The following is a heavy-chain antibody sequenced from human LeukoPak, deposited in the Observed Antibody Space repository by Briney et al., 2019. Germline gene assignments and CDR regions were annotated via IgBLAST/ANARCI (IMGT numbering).Heavy chain of an antibody. J-gene: IGHJ4*02. CDR1: GASFSSSTYY. CDR3: ARHAGGIAAAGTRPFDY. CDR2: IYYGGGT. D-gene: IGHD6-13*01. V-gene: IGHV4-39*01. Sequence: PSETLSLTCTVSGASFSSSTYYWGWIRQPPGKGLEWIGSIYYGGGTYYNPSLKSRVTMSVDTSQKQFSLKLSSVTAADTAVYYCARHAGGIAAAGTRPFDYWGRGTLVTVSS.